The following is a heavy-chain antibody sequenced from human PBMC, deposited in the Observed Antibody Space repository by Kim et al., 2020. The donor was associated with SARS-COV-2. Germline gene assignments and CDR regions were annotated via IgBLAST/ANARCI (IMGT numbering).Heavy chain of an antibody. D-gene: IGHD3-10*01. Sequence: YADSVKGRFTISRDNSKNTLYLQMNSLRGEDTAVYYCTRDRDGSGSYYDSWGQGTLVTVSS. CDR3: TRDRDGSGSYYDS. V-gene: IGHV3-30*07. J-gene: IGHJ5*01.